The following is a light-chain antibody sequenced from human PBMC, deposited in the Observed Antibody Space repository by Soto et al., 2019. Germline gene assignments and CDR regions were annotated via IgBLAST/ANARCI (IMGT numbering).Light chain of an antibody. CDR1: SSDVGGYKY. CDR3: SSYTSSSTLV. V-gene: IGLV2-14*01. J-gene: IGLJ3*02. Sequence: QSALTQPASVSGSPGQSITISCSGTSSDVGGYKYVYWYQQHPGKAPKLMIYEVGNRPSGVSQRFSGSKSGNTASLTIFGLQAEDEADYYCSSYTSSSTLVFGGGTKLTVL. CDR2: EVG.